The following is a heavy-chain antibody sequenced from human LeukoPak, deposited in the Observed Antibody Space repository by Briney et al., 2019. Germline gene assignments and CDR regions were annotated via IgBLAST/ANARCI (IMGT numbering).Heavy chain of an antibody. J-gene: IGHJ5*02. V-gene: IGHV3-21*01. D-gene: IGHD1-20*01. CDR1: GFTFSSYS. CDR3: ARDNWNDAPGGFDP. CDR2: ITRSSTST. Sequence: GGSLRLSCAASGFTFSSYSMNWVRQAPGKGLEWVSSITRSSTSTYYTDSVRARFTISRDNAKNSLYLQMNSLRAEDTAVYYCARDNWNDAPGGFDPWGQGTLVTVSS.